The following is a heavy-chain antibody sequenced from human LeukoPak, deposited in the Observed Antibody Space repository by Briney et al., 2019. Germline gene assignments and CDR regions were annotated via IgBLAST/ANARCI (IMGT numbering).Heavy chain of an antibody. CDR3: AREGAPAAPFRYYGMDV. V-gene: IGHV4-59*01. CDR1: GGSISIYY. CDR2: GYYSGST. Sequence: SETLSLTCRVSGGSISIYYWSWIRLPPGEGLEWIGYGYYSGSTNYNPTLKSRVTISVDTSKNQFSLKLSSVTAADTAVYYCAREGAPAAPFRYYGMDVWGQGTTVTVSS. D-gene: IGHD2-2*01. J-gene: IGHJ6*02.